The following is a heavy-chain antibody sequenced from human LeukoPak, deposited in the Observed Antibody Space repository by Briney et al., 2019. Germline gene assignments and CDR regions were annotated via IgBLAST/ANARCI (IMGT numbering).Heavy chain of an antibody. CDR2: ISGSSTI. Sequence: GGSLRLSCAASGFAFSSYSMNWVRRAPGKGLEWVSYISGSSTIYYADSVKGRFTISRDNAKNSLYLQMNSLRDEDTAVYFCARDFFTVTNHDAFDFWGQGTMVTVSS. J-gene: IGHJ3*01. D-gene: IGHD4-17*01. CDR1: GFAFSSYS. V-gene: IGHV3-48*02. CDR3: ARDFFTVTNHDAFDF.